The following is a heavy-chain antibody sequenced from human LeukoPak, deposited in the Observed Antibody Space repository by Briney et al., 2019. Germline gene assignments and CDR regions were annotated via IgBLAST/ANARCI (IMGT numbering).Heavy chain of an antibody. D-gene: IGHD3/OR15-3a*01. Sequence: SETLSLTCTVSGGSVSSGTYYWSWIRQPPGKGLECIGYIYYSGSINYNPSLKSRVTISVDTSKNQFSLKLSSVTAADTAVYYCARQDSRDAFDIWGQGTMVTVSS. CDR2: IYYSGSI. CDR3: ARQDSRDAFDI. CDR1: GGSVSSGTYY. J-gene: IGHJ3*02. V-gene: IGHV4-61*01.